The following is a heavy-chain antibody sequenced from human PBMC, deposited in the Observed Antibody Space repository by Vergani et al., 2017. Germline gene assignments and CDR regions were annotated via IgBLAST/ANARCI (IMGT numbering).Heavy chain of an antibody. J-gene: IGHJ6*02. CDR2: IWYDGSNK. CDR3: ARGEEYYDFWSGYLGYYYYGMDV. V-gene: IGHV3-33*01. D-gene: IGHD3-3*01. CDR1: GFTFSSYG. Sequence: QVQLVESGGGVVQPGRSLRLSCAASGFTFSSYGMHWVRQAPGKGLEWVAVIWYDGSNKYYADSVKGRFTISRDNSKNTLYLQMNSLRAEDTAVYYCARGEEYYDFWSGYLGYYYYGMDVWGQGTTVTVSS.